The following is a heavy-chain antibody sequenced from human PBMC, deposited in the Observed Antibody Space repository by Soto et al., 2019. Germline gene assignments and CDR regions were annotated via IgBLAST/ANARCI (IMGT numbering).Heavy chain of an antibody. Sequence: SETLSLTCSVSGGSFSSDSFIWSWVRQFPGKGLEWIGYINYSGTTYYNPSLRSRITMSVDTSKNQFSLNLSSVTAADAAVYYCARDHKWDGMDVWGQGTTVTVSS. CDR3: ARDHKWDGMDV. V-gene: IGHV4-31*03. CDR2: INYSGTT. J-gene: IGHJ6*02. CDR1: GGSFSSDSFI. D-gene: IGHD1-26*01.